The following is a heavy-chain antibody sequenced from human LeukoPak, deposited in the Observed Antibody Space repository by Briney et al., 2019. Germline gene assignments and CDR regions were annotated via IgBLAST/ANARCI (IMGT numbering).Heavy chain of an antibody. CDR1: GCSISSSNW. Sequence: SETLSLTCAVSGCSISSSNWWSWVRQPPGKGLEWLGEISHSGSTDYNPSLKSRVTMSVDKSKNQFSLKVTFVTVADTAVYYCAREAAAARVQFDYWGQGTLVTVSS. V-gene: IGHV4-4*02. CDR3: AREAAAARVQFDY. J-gene: IGHJ4*02. CDR2: ISHSGST. D-gene: IGHD6-13*01.